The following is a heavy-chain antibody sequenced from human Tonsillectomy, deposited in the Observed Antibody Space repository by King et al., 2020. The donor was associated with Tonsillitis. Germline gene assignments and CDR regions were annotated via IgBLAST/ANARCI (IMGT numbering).Heavy chain of an antibody. V-gene: IGHV3-33*06. CDR2: IWYDGSNK. J-gene: IGHJ6*04. CDR3: AKDGWSV. CDR1: GFTFSSYG. Sequence: VQLVESGGGVVQPGRSLRLSCAASGFTFSSYGMHWVRQAPGKGLEWVAGIWYDGSNKYYADSVKGRFTISRDNSKNTLYLQMNSQRAEDTAVYYCAKDGWSVWGKGTTVTVSS. D-gene: IGHD2-2*03.